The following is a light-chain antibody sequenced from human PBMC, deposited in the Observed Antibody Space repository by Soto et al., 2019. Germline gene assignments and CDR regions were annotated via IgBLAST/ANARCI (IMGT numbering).Light chain of an antibody. J-gene: IGLJ2*01. CDR1: SSDVGGYNY. Sequence: QYALTQPASESGSPGQSITISCTGTSSDVGGYNYVSWYQQHPGKAPKLMIYDVSNRPSGVSNRFSGSKSGNTASLTISGLQAEDEADYYCSSYTSSSTLEVGGGTKLTVL. V-gene: IGLV2-14*01. CDR2: DVS. CDR3: SSYTSSSTLE.